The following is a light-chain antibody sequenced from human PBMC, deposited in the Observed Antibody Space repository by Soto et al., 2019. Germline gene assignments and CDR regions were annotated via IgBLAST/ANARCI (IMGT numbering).Light chain of an antibody. J-gene: IGKJ1*01. CDR1: QSVGSNY. CDR3: QQYGGSVQT. Sequence: EIVLTQFPVTLCLSPGERATLSCRASQSVGSNYLAWYQQRPGQPPNLLIFGASHRAPDIPDRFSGSGSGTDFTLTISRLEPEDFAVYYCQQYGGSVQTFGQGTKVDIK. CDR2: GAS. V-gene: IGKV3-20*01.